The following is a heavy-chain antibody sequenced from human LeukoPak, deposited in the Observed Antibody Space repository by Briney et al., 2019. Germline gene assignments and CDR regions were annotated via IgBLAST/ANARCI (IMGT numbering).Heavy chain of an antibody. D-gene: IGHD2-15*01. CDR2: ISGSGGST. J-gene: IGHJ4*02. CDR3: AKATCSGATCARFDY. Sequence: PGGSLRLSCAASGFTFSSYVMSWVRQAPGKGLEWVSAISGSGGSTYYADSVKGRFTISRDNSKNTLYLQMNSLRAEDTAVYYCAKATCSGATCARFDYWGQGTLVTVSS. CDR1: GFTFSSYV. V-gene: IGHV3-23*01.